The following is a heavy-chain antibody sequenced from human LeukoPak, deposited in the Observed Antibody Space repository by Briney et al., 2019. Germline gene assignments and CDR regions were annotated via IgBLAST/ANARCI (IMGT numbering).Heavy chain of an antibody. D-gene: IGHD6-19*01. Sequence: GGSLRLSCAASGFTFSSYSMNWVRQAPGKGLEWVSSISISSSYIYYADSVKGRFTISRDNAKNSLYLQMYSLRAEDTAVYYCARDDLLIIAVAGTGYFDLWGRGTLVTVSS. CDR2: ISISSSYI. V-gene: IGHV3-21*01. CDR1: GFTFSSYS. J-gene: IGHJ2*01. CDR3: ARDDLLIIAVAGTGYFDL.